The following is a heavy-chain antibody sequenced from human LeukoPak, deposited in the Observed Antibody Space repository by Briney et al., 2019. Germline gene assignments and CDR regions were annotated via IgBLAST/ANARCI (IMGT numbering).Heavy chain of an antibody. D-gene: IGHD1-26*01. V-gene: IGHV3-23*01. CDR2: ISGSGGKT. Sequence: GSLRLSCAASGFTFSSYAMSWVRQAPGKGPEWVSVISGSGGKTYYADSVKGRFTISRDNSKNTLYLQMNSLRAEDTAVYYCAKGREWELPLDYWGQGTLVTVSS. CDR3: AKGREWELPLDY. CDR1: GFTFSSYA. J-gene: IGHJ4*02.